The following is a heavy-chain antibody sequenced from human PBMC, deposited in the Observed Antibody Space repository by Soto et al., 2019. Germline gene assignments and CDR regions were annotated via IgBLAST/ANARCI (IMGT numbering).Heavy chain of an antibody. CDR1: GYPFTSYV. CDR3: ARDRLIAVTGLLRN. D-gene: IGHD6-19*01. CDR2: ISAYDDKT. V-gene: IGHV1-18*01. Sequence: ASVKVSCKTSGYPFTSYVINWVRQAPGQGPEWMGWISAYDDKTIYSQKFQGRVTLTADTSTTTAYMELRGLRFDDTAVYYCARDRLIAVTGLLRNWGQGTLVTVSS. J-gene: IGHJ4*02.